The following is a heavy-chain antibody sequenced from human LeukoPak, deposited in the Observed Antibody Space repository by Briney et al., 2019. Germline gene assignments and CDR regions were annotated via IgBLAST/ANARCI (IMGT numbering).Heavy chain of an antibody. CDR1: GFAFSSYW. CDR2: INSDGSST. J-gene: IGHJ4*02. V-gene: IGHV3-74*01. CDR3: ARHGELWSLDY. Sequence: GGSLRLSCAASGFAFSSYWMHWVRQGPGKGLVWVSRINSDGSSTSYADSVKGRFTISRDNAKNTLYLQMNSLRAEATAVYYCARHGELWSLDYWGQGTLVTVSS. D-gene: IGHD5-18*01.